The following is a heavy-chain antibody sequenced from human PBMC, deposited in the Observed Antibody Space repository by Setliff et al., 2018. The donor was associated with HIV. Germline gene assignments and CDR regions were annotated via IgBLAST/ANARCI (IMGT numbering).Heavy chain of an antibody. V-gene: IGHV4-39*07. CDR3: ARGTYDYVWGTYRYRPRHFDY. CDR1: GGSISSSNYY. Sequence: SETLSLTCTVSGGSISSSNYYWGWIRQPPGKGLEWIGSIYYSGSTYYNPSLKSRVTISVDKSKNQFSLKLSSVTAADTAVYYCARGTYDYVWGTYRYRPRHFDYWGQGTLVTVSS. CDR2: IYYSGST. D-gene: IGHD3-16*02. J-gene: IGHJ4*02.